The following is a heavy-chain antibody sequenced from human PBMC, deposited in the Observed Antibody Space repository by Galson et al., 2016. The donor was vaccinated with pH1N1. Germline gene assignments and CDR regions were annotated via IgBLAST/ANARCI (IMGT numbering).Heavy chain of an antibody. CDR3: AKVAGFYYGTFDY. V-gene: IGHV3-33*03. CDR2: IWYDGRNE. CDR1: GFKFDTFG. J-gene: IGHJ4*02. Sequence: LRLSCAASGFKFDTFGMHWVRQAPGKGLEWVALIWYDGRNEDYADSVKGRFTISRDNAKNSLFLQMNSLRAEDTALYYCAKVAGFYYGTFDYWGQGTLVTVSS. D-gene: IGHD1-26*01.